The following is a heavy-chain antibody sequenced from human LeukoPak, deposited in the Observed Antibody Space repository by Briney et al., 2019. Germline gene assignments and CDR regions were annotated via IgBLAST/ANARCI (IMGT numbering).Heavy chain of an antibody. V-gene: IGHV3-73*01. CDR1: GFMFSGSP. J-gene: IGHJ4*02. CDR2: IRTKANNYAT. D-gene: IGHD3-10*01. CDR3: ARPSQYGSGTDYYFDS. Sequence: GGSPRLSCAASGFMFSGSPMHWVRQASGKGLEWVGHIRTKANNYATIYAASVKGRFTISRDDSKNTAYLQMNSLKTEDTAVYYCARPSQYGSGTDYYFDSWGQGTLVTVSS.